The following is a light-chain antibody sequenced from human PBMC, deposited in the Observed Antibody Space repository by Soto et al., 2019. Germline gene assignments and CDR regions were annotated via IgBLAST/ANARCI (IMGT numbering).Light chain of an antibody. J-gene: IGKJ2*01. CDR2: GAS. Sequence: EIVMTQSPATLSLSPGERAALSCRASQNINSEMAWYQQKPGQPPRLLIYGASTRATGVPARFTGTESGSEFTLTISGLQSEDFAVYYCQQGYNWPLTFGQGTKLEI. V-gene: IGKV3-15*01. CDR3: QQGYNWPLT. CDR1: QNINSE.